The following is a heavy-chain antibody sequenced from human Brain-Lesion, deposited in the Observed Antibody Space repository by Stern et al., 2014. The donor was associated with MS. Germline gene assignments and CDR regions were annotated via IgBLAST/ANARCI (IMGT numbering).Heavy chain of an antibody. CDR2: IFNSGST. Sequence: QVQLVESGPGLVKPSQTLSLSCTVSGGSISSGGYYWSWIRQPAGKGLEWIGRIFNSGSTRYHPSLKSRVTLSIEPSKNQFLLRLTPRTAADTAVYYCARGRVVPGFQYYATDVWGQGTTVIVSS. CDR3: ARGRVVPGFQYYATDV. J-gene: IGHJ6*02. V-gene: IGHV4-61*02. D-gene: IGHD2-2*01. CDR1: GGSISSGGYY.